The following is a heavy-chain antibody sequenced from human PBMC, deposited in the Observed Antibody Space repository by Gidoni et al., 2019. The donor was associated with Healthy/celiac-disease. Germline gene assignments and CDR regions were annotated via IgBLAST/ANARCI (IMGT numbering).Heavy chain of an antibody. D-gene: IGHD2-8*01. CDR1: GFTFSSYA. CDR2: ISGSGGST. Sequence: EVQLVESGRGLVQPGGSLRLSCAASGFTFSSYAMRWVRQAPGKGLEWVSAISGSGGSTYYADSVKGRFTISRDNSKNTLYLQMNSLRAEDTAVYYCAKDPYCTNGVCRPHPEYFQHWGQGTLVTVSS. V-gene: IGHV3-23*04. J-gene: IGHJ1*01. CDR3: AKDPYCTNGVCRPHPEYFQH.